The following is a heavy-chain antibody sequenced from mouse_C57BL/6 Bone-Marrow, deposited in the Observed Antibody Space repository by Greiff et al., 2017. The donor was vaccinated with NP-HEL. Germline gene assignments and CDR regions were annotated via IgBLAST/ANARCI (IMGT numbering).Heavy chain of an antibody. D-gene: IGHD1-1*01. J-gene: IGHJ4*01. CDR1: GFTFSDFY. CDR2: SRNKANDYTT. V-gene: IGHV7-1*01. Sequence: EVQLVESGGGLVQSGRSLRLSCATSGFTFSDFYMEWVRQAPGKGLEWIAASRNKANDYTTEYSASVKGRFIVSRDTSQSILYLQMNALRAEDTAIYYCARDAITTVVPYAMDYWGQGTSVTVSS. CDR3: ARDAITTVVPYAMDY.